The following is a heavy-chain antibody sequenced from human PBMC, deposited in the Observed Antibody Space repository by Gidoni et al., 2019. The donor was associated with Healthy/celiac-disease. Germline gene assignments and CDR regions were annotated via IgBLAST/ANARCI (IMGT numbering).Heavy chain of an antibody. D-gene: IGHD6-6*01. CDR3: ARVLSSSSDLIAFDI. Sequence: EVQLVESGGGLVQPGGSLRLSCAASGFTFSSYEMNWVRQAPGKGLGWVSYISSSGSTIYYADSVKGRFTISRDNAKNSLYLQMNSLRAEDTAVYYCARVLSSSSDLIAFDIWGQGTMVTVSS. V-gene: IGHV3-48*03. CDR2: ISSSGSTI. CDR1: GFTFSSYE. J-gene: IGHJ3*02.